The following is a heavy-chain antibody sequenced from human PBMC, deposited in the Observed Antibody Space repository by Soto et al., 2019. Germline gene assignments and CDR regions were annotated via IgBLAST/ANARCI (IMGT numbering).Heavy chain of an antibody. J-gene: IGHJ4*02. CDR3: ARVGEVADLDY. Sequence: EVQLVESGGGLVQTGGSLRLSCAASGFTFSTYWMSWVRQAPGKGLEWVANINQDGSEKYYVDSVKGRFTISRDNAKNSRYLQMNSLRAEDTAVYYCARVGEVADLDYWGQGTLVTVSS. V-gene: IGHV3-7*01. CDR1: GFTFSTYW. CDR2: INQDGSEK. D-gene: IGHD6-19*01.